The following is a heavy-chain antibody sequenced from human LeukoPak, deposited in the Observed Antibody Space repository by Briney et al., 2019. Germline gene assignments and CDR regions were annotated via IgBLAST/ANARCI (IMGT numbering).Heavy chain of an antibody. CDR1: GFTFSRYG. Sequence: GGSLRLSCAASGFTFSRYGMHWVRQPPGKGLEWVALIEFHGTDQRYADNVKGRFIISRDTSKDTVYLQMDSLRAEDTAIYYCAKIHQNRVVVGAKGAFDIWGQGTVVTVSS. J-gene: IGHJ3*02. V-gene: IGHV3-33*03. CDR3: AKIHQNRVVVGAKGAFDI. CDR2: IEFHGTDQ. D-gene: IGHD2-15*01.